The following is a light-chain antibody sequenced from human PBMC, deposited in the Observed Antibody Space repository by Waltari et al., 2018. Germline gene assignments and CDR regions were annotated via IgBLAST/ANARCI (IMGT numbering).Light chain of an antibody. CDR2: DAS. J-gene: IGKJ5*01. V-gene: IGKV1-33*01. CDR1: QGINKY. Sequence: DIQMTQSPSSLSASVGDRVTITCQASQGINKYLNWYQQKPGKPPNLLIYDASNLETGVPSRFSGSGSGRHFTLTISILQPEDIATYYCQQYGNLPPSVTFGQGTRLEIK. CDR3: QQYGNLPPSVT.